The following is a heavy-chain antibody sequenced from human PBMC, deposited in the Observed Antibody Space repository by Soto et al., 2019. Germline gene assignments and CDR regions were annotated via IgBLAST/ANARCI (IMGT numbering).Heavy chain of an antibody. V-gene: IGHV4-31*02. CDR3: ARVGISGSDAFDI. D-gene: IGHD6-25*01. CDR2: IYHSGNT. CDR1: GGAISSGGYY. Sequence: PSETLSLTXSVSGGAISSGGYYWSWIRQLPGKDLEWIGYIYHSGNTYYNSSLKSRLTISVDTSKNQFSLKLTSVTAADTAVYYCARVGISGSDAFDIWGQGTMVTVSS. J-gene: IGHJ3*02.